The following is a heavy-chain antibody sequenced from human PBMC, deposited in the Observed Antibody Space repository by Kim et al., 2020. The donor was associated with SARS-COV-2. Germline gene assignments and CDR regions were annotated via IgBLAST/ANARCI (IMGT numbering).Heavy chain of an antibody. V-gene: IGHV3-30*04. D-gene: IGHD5-18*01. CDR1: GFTFSSYA. Sequence: GGSLRLSCAASGFTFSSYAMHWVRQAPGKGLEWVAVISYDGSNKYYADSVKGRFTISRDNSKNTLYLQMNSLRAEDTAVYYCARDGGYSYGYVFDYWGQGTLVTVSS. J-gene: IGHJ4*02. CDR3: ARDGGYSYGYVFDY. CDR2: ISYDGSNK.